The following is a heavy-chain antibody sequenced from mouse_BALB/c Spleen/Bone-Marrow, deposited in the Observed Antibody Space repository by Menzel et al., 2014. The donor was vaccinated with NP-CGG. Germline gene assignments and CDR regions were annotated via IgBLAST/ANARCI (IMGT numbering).Heavy chain of an antibody. V-gene: IGHV1S81*02. CDR3: TRDHYYYGSSYWYFDV. J-gene: IGHJ1*01. D-gene: IGHD1-1*01. Sequence: QVQLKESGAELVKPGASVKLSCKASGYTFTSYYMYWVKQRPGQGLEWIGGINPSNGGTNFNEKFKSKATLTVDKSSSTAYMQLSSLTSEDPAVYYCTRDHYYYGSSYWYFDVWGAGTTVTVSS. CDR2: INPSNGGT. CDR1: GYTFTSYY.